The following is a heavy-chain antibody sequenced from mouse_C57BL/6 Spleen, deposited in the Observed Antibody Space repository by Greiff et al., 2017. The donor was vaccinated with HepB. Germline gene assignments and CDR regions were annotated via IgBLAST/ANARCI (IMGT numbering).Heavy chain of an antibody. V-gene: IGHV5-6*01. J-gene: IGHJ4*01. D-gene: IGHD1-1*01. CDR3: ARHRGDYYGSSLYYYAMDY. CDR2: ISSGGSYT. Sequence: EVQVVESGGDLVKPGGSLKLSCAASGFTFSSYGMSWVRQTPDKRLEWVATISSGGSYTYYPDSVKGRFTISRDNAKNTLYLQMSSLKSEDTAMYYCARHRGDYYGSSLYYYAMDYWGQGTSVTVSS. CDR1: GFTFSSYG.